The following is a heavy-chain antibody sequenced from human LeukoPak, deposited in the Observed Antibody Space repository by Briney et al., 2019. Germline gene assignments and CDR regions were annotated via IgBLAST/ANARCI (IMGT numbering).Heavy chain of an antibody. CDR1: GYSISSGYY. D-gene: IGHD1-1*01. CDR2: IYHSGGT. CDR3: ARHSKEQLGEIYFDY. Sequence: KPSETLSLTCAVSGYSISSGYYWGWIRQPPGKGLEWIGSIYHSGGTYYNPSLKSRVTISVDTSKNQFSLKLSSVTAADTAVYYCARHSKEQLGEIYFDYWGQGTLVTVSS. V-gene: IGHV4-38-2*01. J-gene: IGHJ4*02.